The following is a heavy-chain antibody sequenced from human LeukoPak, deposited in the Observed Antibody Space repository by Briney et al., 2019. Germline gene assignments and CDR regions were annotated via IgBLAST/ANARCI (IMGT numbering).Heavy chain of an antibody. D-gene: IGHD2-15*01. V-gene: IGHV4-59*08. CDR3: ARRYCSGGSCYDP. Sequence: SETLSLTCIVSGGSISSYYWSWIRQPPGKGLEWIGYIYYSGSTNYNPSLKSRVTISVDTSKNQFSLKLSSVTAADTAVYYCARRYCSGGSCYDPWGQGTLVTVSS. CDR1: GGSISSYY. J-gene: IGHJ5*02. CDR2: IYYSGST.